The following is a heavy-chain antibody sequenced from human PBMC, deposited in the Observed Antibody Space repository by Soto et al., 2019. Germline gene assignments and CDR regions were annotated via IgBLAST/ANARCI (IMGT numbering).Heavy chain of an antibody. D-gene: IGHD3-22*01. CDR3: VRYYYDSSGYYPL. V-gene: IGHV3-30*07. J-gene: IGHJ4*02. Sequence: DSVKGRFTISRDNSKNTLYLQMNSLRAEDTAVYYCVRYYYDSSGYYPLWGQGTLVTVSS.